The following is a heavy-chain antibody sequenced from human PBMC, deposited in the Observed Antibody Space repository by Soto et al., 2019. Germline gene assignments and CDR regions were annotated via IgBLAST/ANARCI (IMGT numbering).Heavy chain of an antibody. Sequence: ASETLSLTCAVYGGSFSGYYWSWIRQPPGKGLEWIGEINHSGSTNYNPSLKSRVTISVDTSKNQFSLKLSSVTAADTAVYYCARGLTTRDFDYWGQGTLVTVSS. D-gene: IGHD2-2*01. CDR2: INHSGST. V-gene: IGHV4-34*01. CDR3: ARGLTTRDFDY. CDR1: GGSFSGYY. J-gene: IGHJ4*02.